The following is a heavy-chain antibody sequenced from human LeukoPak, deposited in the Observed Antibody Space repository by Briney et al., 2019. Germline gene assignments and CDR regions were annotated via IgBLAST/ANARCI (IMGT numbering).Heavy chain of an antibody. D-gene: IGHD3-16*02. CDR1: GFTFSSYW. Sequence: PGGSLRLSCAASGFTFSSYWMSWVRQAPGKGLEWVGRIKSKTDGGTTDYAAPVKGRFTISRDDSKNTLYLQMNSLKTEDTAVYYCTTGYDYVWGSYRYTPPGYWGQGTLVTVSS. CDR3: TTGYDYVWGSYRYTPPGY. V-gene: IGHV3-15*01. J-gene: IGHJ4*02. CDR2: IKSKTDGGTT.